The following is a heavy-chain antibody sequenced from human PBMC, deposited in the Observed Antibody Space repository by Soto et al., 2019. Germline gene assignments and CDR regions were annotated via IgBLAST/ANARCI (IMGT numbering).Heavy chain of an antibody. CDR2: ITSSSSYI. Sequence: GGSLRLSCAASGVTFSSDSMNWVRQAPGKGLEWVSSITSSSSYIYYADPVKGRFTISRDKAQNSPSLKMNRLRAEDTAVYYCAARDTAMVSPGYYYGMDVWGQGTTVTVS. CDR3: AARDTAMVSPGYYYGMDV. J-gene: IGHJ6*02. V-gene: IGHV3-21*01. D-gene: IGHD5-18*01. CDR1: GVTFSSDS.